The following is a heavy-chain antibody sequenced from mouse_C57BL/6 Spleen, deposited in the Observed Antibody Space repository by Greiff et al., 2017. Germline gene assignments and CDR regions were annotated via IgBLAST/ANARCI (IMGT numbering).Heavy chain of an antibody. V-gene: IGHV1-81*01. J-gene: IGHJ4*01. Sequence: VKLQQSGAELARPGASVKLSCKASGYTFTSYGISWVKQRTGQGLEWIGEIYPRSGSTYYNEKFKGKATLTADKSSSTAYMELRSLTSEDSAVYYCARRGVDGDYGGAMDYWGQGTSVTVSS. CDR3: ARRGVDGDYGGAMDY. D-gene: IGHD2-13*01. CDR1: GYTFTSYG. CDR2: IYPRSGST.